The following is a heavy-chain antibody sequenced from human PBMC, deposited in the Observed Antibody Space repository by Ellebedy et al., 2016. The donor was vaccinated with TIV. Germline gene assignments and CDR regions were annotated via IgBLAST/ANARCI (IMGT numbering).Heavy chain of an antibody. V-gene: IGHV1-18*04. J-gene: IGHJ4*02. CDR2: ISAYNGDT. CDR3: ARDPRNIGLSFDY. Sequence: ASVKVSXKASSYTFTSYGLSWVRQAPGQGLEWMGWISAYNGDTNYVQKFQGRVAMTTDTSTTTAYMELRSLRPDDTAVYYCARDPRNIGLSFDYWGQGTLVTVPS. CDR1: SYTFTSYG.